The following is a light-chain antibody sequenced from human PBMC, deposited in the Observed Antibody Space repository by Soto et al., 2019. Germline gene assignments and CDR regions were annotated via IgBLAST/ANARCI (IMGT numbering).Light chain of an antibody. CDR1: QDIGTW. J-gene: IGKJ3*01. V-gene: IGKV1-12*01. Sequence: DIPLTQYPSSVSASVGDRVTITCRASQDIGTWLAWYQQKPGKAPKLLIYVASNLQSGVPSRFSGAGSGTDFNLTITSLQPEDFATYQCQQADSFPFTFGPGTKVDF. CDR3: QQADSFPFT. CDR2: VAS.